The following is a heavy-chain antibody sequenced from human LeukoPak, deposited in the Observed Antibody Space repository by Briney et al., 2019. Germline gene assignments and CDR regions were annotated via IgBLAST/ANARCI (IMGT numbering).Heavy chain of an antibody. CDR1: GFTFSSYA. J-gene: IGHJ6*03. CDR2: ISSNGGST. CDR3: ARATPGRRYYYYYYMDV. Sequence: GGSLRLSCAASGFTFSSYAMHWVRQAPGKGLEYVSAISSNGGSTYYANSVKGRFTISRDNSKNTLYLQMGSLRAEDMAVYYCARATPGRRYYYYYYMDVWGKGTTVTVSS. V-gene: IGHV3-64*01.